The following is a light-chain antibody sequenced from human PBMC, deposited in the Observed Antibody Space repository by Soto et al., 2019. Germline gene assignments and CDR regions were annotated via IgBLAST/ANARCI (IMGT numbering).Light chain of an antibody. CDR3: QQYASSPWT. CDR2: GAS. V-gene: IGKV3-20*01. CDR1: QSVTSNY. J-gene: IGKJ1*01. Sequence: EIVLTQSPGTLSLSPGERATLSCRASQSVTSNYLAWYQQKPGQAPSLLIYGASARAAGIPDRFSGSGTGTDFALTISGLEPEDFAVYFCQQYASSPWTFGQGTRWISN.